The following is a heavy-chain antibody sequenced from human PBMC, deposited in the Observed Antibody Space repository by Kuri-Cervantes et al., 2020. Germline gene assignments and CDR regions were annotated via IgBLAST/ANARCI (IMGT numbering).Heavy chain of an antibody. J-gene: IGHJ4*02. CDR3: ARSLGIAARRGANY. D-gene: IGHD6-6*01. Sequence: ASVKVSCKASGYTFTSYDINWVRQATGQGLEWMGWMNPNSGSTGYAQKFQGRVTMTRNTSISTAYMELGSLRSEDTAMYYCARSLGIAARRGANYWGQGTLVTVSS. CDR1: GYTFTSYD. CDR2: MNPNSGST. V-gene: IGHV1-8*01.